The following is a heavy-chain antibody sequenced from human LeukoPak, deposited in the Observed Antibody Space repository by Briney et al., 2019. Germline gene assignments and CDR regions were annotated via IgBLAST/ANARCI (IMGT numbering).Heavy chain of an antibody. CDR2: IRYDGSNK. Sequence: PGGSLRLSCAASGFTFSSYGMHWVRQAPGKGLEWVAFIRYDGSNKYYSDSVKGRFTISRDNSKNTLYLQMNSLRAEDTALYYCAKDATRLTSGAPGYWGQGTLVHVSS. CDR1: GFTFSSYG. J-gene: IGHJ4*02. D-gene: IGHD3-10*01. V-gene: IGHV3-30*02. CDR3: AKDATRLTSGAPGY.